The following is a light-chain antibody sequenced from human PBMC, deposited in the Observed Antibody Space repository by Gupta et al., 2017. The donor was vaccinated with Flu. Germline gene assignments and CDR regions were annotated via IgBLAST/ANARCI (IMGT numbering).Light chain of an antibody. CDR3: QHYGSSPPGLT. Sequence: VLTQSPAPRALSPGARATLSCGASQSVSSSYLAWYQQKPGLAPRRLIYDASSRAAGIPAMLSGRGSGTDFTLTISRLEPEDFAVYYWQHYGSSPPGLTFGGGTKVEIK. J-gene: IGKJ4*01. CDR1: QSVSSSY. CDR2: DAS. V-gene: IGKV3D-20*01.